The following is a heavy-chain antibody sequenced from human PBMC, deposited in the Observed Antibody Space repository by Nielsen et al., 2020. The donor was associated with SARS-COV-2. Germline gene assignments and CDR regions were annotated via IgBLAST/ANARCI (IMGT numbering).Heavy chain of an antibody. CDR1: GFTFSKHW. Sequence: GGSLRLSRAASGFTFSKHWMTWVRQAPGKGLEWVANIKQDGTEKNYVDSVKGRFTISRDNAKNSLYLQMSSLRVEDTAVFYCAREAGRCSGGDCYFWFDPWGQGTLVTVSS. J-gene: IGHJ5*02. V-gene: IGHV3-7*03. CDR2: IKQDGTEK. D-gene: IGHD2-15*01. CDR3: AREAGRCSGGDCYFWFDP.